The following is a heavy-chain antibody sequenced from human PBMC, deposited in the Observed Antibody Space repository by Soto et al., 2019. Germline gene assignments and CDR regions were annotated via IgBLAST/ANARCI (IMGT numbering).Heavy chain of an antibody. Sequence: GESLKISCKASGYSFTTDWIGWVRQEPGRGLEWMGIIYPRDSDTKYNPSFEGQVTISADKSISTAYLQWRSLKATDSAMYYCASLLPVAAPRGCFDTWGLGTLVTVSS. CDR2: IYPRDSDT. CDR3: ASLLPVAAPRGCFDT. D-gene: IGHD6-19*01. V-gene: IGHV5-51*01. CDR1: GYSFTTDW. J-gene: IGHJ5*02.